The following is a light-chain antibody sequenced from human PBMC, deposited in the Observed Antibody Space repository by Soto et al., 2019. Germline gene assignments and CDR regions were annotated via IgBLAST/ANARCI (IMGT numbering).Light chain of an antibody. V-gene: IGKV1-5*01. J-gene: IGKJ2*01. Sequence: DIQMTQSPSTLSGSVGDRVTITCRASQTISSWLAWYQQKPGKAPKLLIYDASSLESGVPSRFSGSGSGTEFTLTISSLQPDDFATYYCQQRYTFGQGTKLEIK. CDR2: DAS. CDR3: QQRYT. CDR1: QTISSW.